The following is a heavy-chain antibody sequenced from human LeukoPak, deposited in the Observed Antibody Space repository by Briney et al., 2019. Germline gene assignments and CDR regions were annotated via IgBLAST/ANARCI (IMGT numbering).Heavy chain of an antibody. J-gene: IGHJ4*02. CDR1: GFTFSSYG. V-gene: IGHV3-30*03. Sequence: PGRSLRLSCAASGFTFSSYGMHWVRQAPGKGLEWVAVISYDEKNIYYADSVKGRFTISRDNSKNTLYLQMNSLRAEDTAVYFCAREDYSGWYGGGYWGQGTLVTVSS. CDR2: ISYDEKNI. CDR3: AREDYSGWYGGGY. D-gene: IGHD6-19*01.